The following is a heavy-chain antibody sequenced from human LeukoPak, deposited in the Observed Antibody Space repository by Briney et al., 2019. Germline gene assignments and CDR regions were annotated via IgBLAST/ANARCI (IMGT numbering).Heavy chain of an antibody. J-gene: IGHJ4*02. V-gene: IGHV3-30*02. CDR3: AKDWSYSGTYYFNDY. D-gene: IGHD1-26*01. CDR1: GFTFSSYG. Sequence: PGGSLRLSCAASGFTFSSYGMHWVRQAPGKGLEWVAFIRYDGSNKYYADSVKGRFTISRDNSKNTLYLQMNSLTAEDTAVYYCAKDWSYSGTYYFNDYWGQGTLVTVSS. CDR2: IRYDGSNK.